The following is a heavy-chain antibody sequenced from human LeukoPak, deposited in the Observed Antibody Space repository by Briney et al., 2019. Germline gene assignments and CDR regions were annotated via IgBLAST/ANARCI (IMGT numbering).Heavy chain of an antibody. Sequence: GGSLRLSCAGSGFIFSSNWMHWVRQAPGKGLIWVSRINTDGTRTNYADSVKGRFTISRDNAKNTVYLQMNSLRAEDTAMYYCATPHRDGYNWGSWGQGTLVTVSS. J-gene: IGHJ5*02. D-gene: IGHD5-24*01. V-gene: IGHV3-74*01. CDR1: GFIFSSNW. CDR3: ATPHRDGYNWGS. CDR2: INTDGTRT.